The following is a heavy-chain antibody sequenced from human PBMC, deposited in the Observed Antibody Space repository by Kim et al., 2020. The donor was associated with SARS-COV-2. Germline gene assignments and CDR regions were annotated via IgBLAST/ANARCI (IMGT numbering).Heavy chain of an antibody. CDR3: AAHGSGTYYSLDY. D-gene: IGHD3-10*01. V-gene: IGHV1-69*13. J-gene: IGHJ4*02. CDR1: SASFSSYA. Sequence: SVKVSCKASSASFSSYAFSWVRQAPGQGLEWMGGIIPLFDTTKYTQKFQGRVTISADESTTTAYMELSGLRSEDTAVYYCAAHGSGTYYSLDYWGQGTL. CDR2: IIPLFDTT.